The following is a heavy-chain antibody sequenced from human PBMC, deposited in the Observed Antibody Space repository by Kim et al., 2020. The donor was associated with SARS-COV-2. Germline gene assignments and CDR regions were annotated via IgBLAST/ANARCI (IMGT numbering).Heavy chain of an antibody. D-gene: IGHD2-2*02. V-gene: IGHV3-15*01. Sequence: GGSLRLSCAASGFTVSNAWMSWVRQAPGKGLEWVGRIKSKTDGGTTDYAAPGKGRFTISRDDSKNTQYLQMNSLKTEDTDVDYCTTEIELCSSTSCYRDNYYYCMDFWGQGTLVTVSS. CDR1: GFTVSNAW. J-gene: IGHJ6*02. CDR3: TTEIELCSSTSCYRDNYYYCMDF. CDR2: IKSKTDGGTT.